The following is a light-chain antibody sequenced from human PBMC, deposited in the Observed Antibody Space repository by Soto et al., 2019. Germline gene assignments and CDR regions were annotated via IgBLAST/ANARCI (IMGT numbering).Light chain of an antibody. CDR2: GAS. J-gene: IGKJ4*01. CDR1: QSVGSA. CDR3: QQYKSLPPLT. Sequence: EIVMTQSPATLSVSPGETATFSCRASQSVGSALAWYQHKPGQAPRLLIVGASIRATGVPGRFSGGGSGTEFTLTISGLQSEDFAVYYCQQYKSLPPLTIGGGTTVEIK. V-gene: IGKV3-15*01.